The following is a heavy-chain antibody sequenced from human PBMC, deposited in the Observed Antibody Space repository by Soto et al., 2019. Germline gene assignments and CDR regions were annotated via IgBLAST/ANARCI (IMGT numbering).Heavy chain of an antibody. V-gene: IGHV3-11*01. CDR3: GLLRNDASDI. D-gene: IGHD2-15*01. CDR2: ISSSSSTR. Sequence: QVQLVESGGGLVKPGGSLRLSCVASGFTFSDYYMSWIRQAPGKGLEWVSYISSSSSTRYYADSVKGRFTICRDNAKNSLYLKMNSLRAEDTAVYYCGLLRNDASDIWGQGTMVTVSS. J-gene: IGHJ3*02. CDR1: GFTFSDYY.